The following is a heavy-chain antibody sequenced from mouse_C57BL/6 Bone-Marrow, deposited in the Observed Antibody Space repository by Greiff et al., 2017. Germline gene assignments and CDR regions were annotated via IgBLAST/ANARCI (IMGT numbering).Heavy chain of an antibody. V-gene: IGHV14-4*01. CDR1: GFTINDDY. D-gene: IGHD1-1*01. J-gene: IGHJ4*01. Sequence: EVQLQQSGAELVRPGASVKLSCTASGFTINDDYMHWVKQRPEQGLEWIGWIDPENGDTEYASKFQGKATITADTSSNTAYLQLSSLTSEDTAVYCGTTTGSSYDMDYWGQGTSVTVSA. CDR2: IDPENGDT. CDR3: TTTGSSYDMDY.